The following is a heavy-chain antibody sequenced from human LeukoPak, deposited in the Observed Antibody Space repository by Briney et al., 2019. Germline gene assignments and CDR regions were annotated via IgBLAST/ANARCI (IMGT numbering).Heavy chain of an antibody. CDR3: ARPTTDWFVDY. CDR2: IYYSGST. CDR1: GGSISGSSYY. J-gene: IGHJ4*02. D-gene: IGHD3-9*01. V-gene: IGHV4-39*01. Sequence: SETLSLTCTVSGGSISGSSYYWGWIRQPPGKGLEWIGSIYYSGSTYYNPSLKSRVTISVDTSKNQFSLKLSSVTAADTAVYYCARPTTDWFVDYWGQGTLVTVSS.